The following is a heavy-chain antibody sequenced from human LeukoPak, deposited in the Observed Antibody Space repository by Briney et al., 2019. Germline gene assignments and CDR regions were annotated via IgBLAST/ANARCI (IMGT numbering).Heavy chain of an antibody. D-gene: IGHD6-19*01. CDR1: GYTFTDYH. J-gene: IGHJ4*02. CDR3: TRFRHVAVAGTPHFNY. Sequence: ASVKVSCKASGYTFTDYHIHWVRQAPGQGLEWMGWINPNSGGTNYAEKFHGRLTTTRDTSISTAFMELSGLRSDDTAVYYCTRFRHVAVAGTPHFNYWGQGALVTVSS. CDR2: INPNSGGT. V-gene: IGHV1-2*02.